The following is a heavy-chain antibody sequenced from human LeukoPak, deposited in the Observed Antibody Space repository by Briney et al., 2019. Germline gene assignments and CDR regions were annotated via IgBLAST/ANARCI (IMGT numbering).Heavy chain of an antibody. V-gene: IGHV3-74*01. CDR1: GFTFISYW. Sequence: PGGSLRLSCTASGFTFISYWMHWVRQAPGKGLVWVSRIKSDGSTNYADSVKGRFTISRDNAQNTLSLQMNSLRAEDTGVYYCARAPSEIGGYYPKYFRQWRRGTGHTVSS. CDR2: IKSDGST. D-gene: IGHD3-22*01. J-gene: IGHJ1*01. CDR3: ARAPSEIGGYYPKYFRQ.